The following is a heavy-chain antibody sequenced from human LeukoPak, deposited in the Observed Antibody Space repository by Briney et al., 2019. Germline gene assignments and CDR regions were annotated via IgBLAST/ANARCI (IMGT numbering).Heavy chain of an antibody. J-gene: IGHJ3*02. CDR1: GFTFSYYA. V-gene: IGHV3-64*01. D-gene: IGHD5-18*01. CDR2: ICSDAYRT. Sequence: PGESLRLSCAASGFTFSYYALHWVRQAPGKGLEYVSHICSDAYRTHNASSVRGRFTISRDNSKNTWYLQMGSLRPEYMAVYYCARDLDTPGAPFDMCGEGRMVTVSS. CDR3: ARDLDTPGAPFDM.